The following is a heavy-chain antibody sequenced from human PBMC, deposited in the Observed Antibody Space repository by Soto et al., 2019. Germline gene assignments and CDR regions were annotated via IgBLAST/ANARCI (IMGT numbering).Heavy chain of an antibody. CDR2: VDHTGRT. CDR3: ARAGGYDSNVY. CDR1: SISNIDW. J-gene: IGHJ4*02. D-gene: IGHD5-12*01. V-gene: IGHV4-4*02. Sequence: QVQVRESGPGLLRPSETLSLTCAADSISNIDWWSWVRQPPGKGLQRIGAVDHTGRTNYNPSLKIRITFSVDMSRSQLSLKMTSVTAAAAAFYYCARAGGYDSNVYCGQGTLVTVSS.